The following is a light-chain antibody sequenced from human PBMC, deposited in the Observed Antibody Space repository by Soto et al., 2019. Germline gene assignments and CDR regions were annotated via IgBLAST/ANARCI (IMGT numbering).Light chain of an antibody. Sequence: DIQMTQSPSSLSAFVGDRVTITCRASQSINTYLNWSQQKSGKAPKLLVYAASSLHSGVPSRFSGTRSGTDCTLPISSLEPEDSATYYCQQVEGVPPFTFGPGTKVEIK. V-gene: IGKV1-39*01. CDR2: AAS. CDR1: QSINTY. CDR3: QQVEGVPPFT. J-gene: IGKJ3*01.